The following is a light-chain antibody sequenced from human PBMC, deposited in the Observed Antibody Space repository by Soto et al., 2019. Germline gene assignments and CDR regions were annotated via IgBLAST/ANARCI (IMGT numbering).Light chain of an antibody. CDR3: QEYKTRT. J-gene: IGKJ1*01. CDR2: DAS. CDR1: QSVSTW. V-gene: IGKV1-5*01. Sequence: DIQMTQSPSTLSASVGDTVTITCRASQSVSTWLAWYQQTPGKAPKLLMYDASTLESGAPARFSGSGSGTEFTLTISSLQPEDFATYPCQEYKTRTFGQGTQVEIX.